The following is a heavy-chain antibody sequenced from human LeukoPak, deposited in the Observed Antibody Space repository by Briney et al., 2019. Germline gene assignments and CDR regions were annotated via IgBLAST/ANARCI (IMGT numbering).Heavy chain of an antibody. Sequence: PGGSLRLSWAASGFSISNYWMNWGRQAPGKGLEWVANIKQDGSEKNYVDSVKGRFTISRDNAKNSLILQMNSLRDEDTAVYYCARGVWAPFDSWGQGTLVSVSS. CDR2: IKQDGSEK. J-gene: IGHJ4*02. D-gene: IGHD7-27*01. CDR1: GFSISNYW. CDR3: ARGVWAPFDS. V-gene: IGHV3-7*01.